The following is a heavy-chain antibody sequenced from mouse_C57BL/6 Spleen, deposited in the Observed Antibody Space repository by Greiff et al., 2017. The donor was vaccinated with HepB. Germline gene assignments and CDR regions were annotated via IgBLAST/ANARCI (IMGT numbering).Heavy chain of an antibody. Sequence: QVQLQQSGAELVRPGASVKLSCKASGYTFTDYYINWVKQRPGQGLEWIARIYPGSGNTYYNEKFKGKATLTAEKASSTAYMQLSSLTSEDSAVYFCARHAMDYWGQGTSVTVSS. CDR3: ARHAMDY. CDR2: IYPGSGNT. V-gene: IGHV1-76*01. J-gene: IGHJ4*01. CDR1: GYTFTDYY.